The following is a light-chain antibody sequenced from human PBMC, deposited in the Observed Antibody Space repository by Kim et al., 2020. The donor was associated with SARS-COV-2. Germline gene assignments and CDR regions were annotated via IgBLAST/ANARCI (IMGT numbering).Light chain of an antibody. Sequence: EIVMTQSPAILSVSPGERATLSCRASQSVSSNVAWYQQRPGQPPRLLIYGASTRATSIPARFSGSGSGTEFTLTISSLQSEDFAIYFCLQYSVWPPGDTFCQGTKMDIK. CDR1: QSVSSN. V-gene: IGKV3-15*01. CDR2: GAS. CDR3: LQYSVWPPGDT. J-gene: IGKJ2*01.